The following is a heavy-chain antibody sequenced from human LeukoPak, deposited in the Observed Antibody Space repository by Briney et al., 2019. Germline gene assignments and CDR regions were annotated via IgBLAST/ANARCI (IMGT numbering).Heavy chain of an antibody. CDR2: MNPNSGNT. Sequence: ASVKVSCKASGYTFTSYDINWVRQATGQGLEWVGWMNPNSGNTGYAQKFQGRVTITRNTSISTAYMELSSLRSEDTAVYYCARESFPNYYDSSGYYYDYWGQGTLVTVSS. V-gene: IGHV1-8*03. D-gene: IGHD3-22*01. CDR1: GYTFTSYD. CDR3: ARESFPNYYDSSGYYYDY. J-gene: IGHJ4*02.